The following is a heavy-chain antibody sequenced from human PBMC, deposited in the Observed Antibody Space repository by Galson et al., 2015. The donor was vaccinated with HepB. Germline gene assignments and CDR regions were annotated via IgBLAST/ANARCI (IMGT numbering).Heavy chain of an antibody. Sequence: SLRLSCAASGFTFSNAWMSWVRQAPGKGLEWVGRIKSKTDGGTTDYAAPVKGRFTISRDDSKNTLYLQMNSLKTEDTAVYCCTTDTSEYQLLASYFDYWGQGTLVTVSS. CDR2: IKSKTDGGTT. J-gene: IGHJ4*02. D-gene: IGHD2-2*01. CDR3: TTDTSEYQLLASYFDY. V-gene: IGHV3-15*01. CDR1: GFTFSNAW.